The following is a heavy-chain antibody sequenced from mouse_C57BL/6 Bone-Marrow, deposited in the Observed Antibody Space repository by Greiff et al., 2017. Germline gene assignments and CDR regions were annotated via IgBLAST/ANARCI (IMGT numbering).Heavy chain of an antibody. J-gene: IGHJ2*01. CDR1: AYTFTTYP. Sequence: QVHVKQSGAELVKPGASVKMSCKASAYTFTTYPIEWMKQNHGKSLEWIGNFHPYNDDTKYNEKFKGKATLTVEKSSSTVYLELSRLTSDDPAVYYCARGGNYGGYYFDYWGQGTTLTVSS. CDR3: ARGGNYGGYYFDY. V-gene: IGHV1-47*01. CDR2: FHPYNDDT. D-gene: IGHD2-1*01.